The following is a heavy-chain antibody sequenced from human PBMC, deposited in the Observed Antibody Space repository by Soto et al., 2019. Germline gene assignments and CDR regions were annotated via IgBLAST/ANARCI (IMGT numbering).Heavy chain of an antibody. CDR1: GFVASSSN. J-gene: IGHJ3*02. V-gene: IGHV3-53*04. Sequence: GGSLRLSCAASGFVASSSNMNWVRQAPGRGLELVSILYSDGTTNYADSVKGRFTIFGHNSENTLYLQMNSLRPEDTAVYYCARQLMPNHDGSFAFDIWGLGTMVTVSS. CDR2: LYSDGTT. D-gene: IGHD2-2*01. CDR3: ARQLMPNHDGSFAFDI.